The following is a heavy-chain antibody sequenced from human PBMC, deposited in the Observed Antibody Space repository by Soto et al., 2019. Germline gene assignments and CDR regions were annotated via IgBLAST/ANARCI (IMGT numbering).Heavy chain of an antibody. V-gene: IGHV4-59*08. CDR3: VRHSVVETRVYYDYIWGSYPMANYAFDI. Sequence: SETLSLTCTVSGGSISSYYWSWIRQPPGKGLEWIGYIYYSGSTNYNPSLKSRVTISVDTSKNQFSLKLSSVTAADTAVYYCVRHSVVETRVYYDYIWGSYPMANYAFDIWGQGTMVTVSS. CDR2: IYYSGST. CDR1: GGSISSYY. D-gene: IGHD3-16*02. J-gene: IGHJ3*02.